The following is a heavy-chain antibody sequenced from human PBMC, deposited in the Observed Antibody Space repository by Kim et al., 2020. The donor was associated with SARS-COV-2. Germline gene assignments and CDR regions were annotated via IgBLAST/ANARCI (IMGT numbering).Heavy chain of an antibody. D-gene: IGHD1-26*01. V-gene: IGHV4-59*01. CDR2: IYYSGST. CDR1: GGSIGSYY. J-gene: IGHJ5*02. Sequence: SETLSLTCTVSGGSIGSYYWSWIRQPPGKGLEWIGYIYYSGSTNYNPSLKSRVTISVDTSKNQCSLKLSSVTAADTAVYYCARAVALKPVGWFDPWGQGTLVTVSS. CDR3: ARAVALKPVGWFDP.